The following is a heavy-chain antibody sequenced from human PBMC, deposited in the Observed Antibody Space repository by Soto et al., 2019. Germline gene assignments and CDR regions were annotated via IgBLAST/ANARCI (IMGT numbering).Heavy chain of an antibody. Sequence: EVQLLESGGGLVQPGGSLRLSCATSGFTFSSYAMSWVRQAPGKGLEWVSAISGSGGSTYYADSVKGRFTISRDNSKNTLYLQMNSLRAEDTAVYYCAKYGGGYSYGRIDYWGQGTLVTVSS. D-gene: IGHD5-18*01. J-gene: IGHJ4*02. CDR3: AKYGGGYSYGRIDY. CDR2: ISGSGGST. V-gene: IGHV3-23*01. CDR1: GFTFSSYA.